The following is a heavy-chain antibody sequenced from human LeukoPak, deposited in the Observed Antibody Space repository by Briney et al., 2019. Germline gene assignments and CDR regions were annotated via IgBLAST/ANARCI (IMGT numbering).Heavy chain of an antibody. J-gene: IGHJ4*02. D-gene: IGHD3-10*01. Sequence: GGSLRLSCAASGFTFSNAWMSWVRQAPGKGLEWVGRIKSKTDGGTTDYAAPVKGRFTISRDDSKNTLYLQMNSLKTEDTAVYYCTTSPVTELLWFGEDLDYWGQGTLVTVSS. V-gene: IGHV3-15*01. CDR2: IKSKTDGGTT. CDR1: GFTFSNAW. CDR3: TTSPVTELLWFGEDLDY.